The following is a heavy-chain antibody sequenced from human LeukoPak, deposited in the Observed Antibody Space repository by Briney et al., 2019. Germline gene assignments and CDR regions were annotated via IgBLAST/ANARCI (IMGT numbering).Heavy chain of an antibody. CDR2: ISSSGSTI. CDR1: GFTFSSYE. J-gene: IGHJ6*04. V-gene: IGHV3-48*03. Sequence: GGSLRLSCAASGFTFSSYELNWVGQAPGKGLEGVSFISSSGSTIYYADSVKGRFTISRDNAKNSLYLQMNSPRGEDTAVYYCGELGITMVGGVWGRGTTVTISS. CDR3: GELGITMVGGV. D-gene: IGHD3-10*02.